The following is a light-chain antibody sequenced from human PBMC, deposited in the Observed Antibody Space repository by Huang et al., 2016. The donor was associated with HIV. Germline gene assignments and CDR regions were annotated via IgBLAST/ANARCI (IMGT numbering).Light chain of an antibody. Sequence: EIVMTQSPAPLSVSPGGRVTLSCRASQSVATKLAWYQHKPGQAPRLLIYGASSRATGVPARFSGSGSGTDFTLTIGSLQSEDFAVYYCQQYNDWPRAFGQGTKVEIK. J-gene: IGKJ1*01. V-gene: IGKV3-15*01. CDR3: QQYNDWPRA. CDR1: QSVATK. CDR2: GAS.